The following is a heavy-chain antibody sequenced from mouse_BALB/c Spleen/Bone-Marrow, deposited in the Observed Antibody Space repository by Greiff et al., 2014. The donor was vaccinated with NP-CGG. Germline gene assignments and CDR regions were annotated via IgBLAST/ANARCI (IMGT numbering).Heavy chain of an antibody. J-gene: IGHJ2*01. CDR1: GFTFSGFG. V-gene: IGHV5-17*02. D-gene: IGHD4-1*01. CDR3: TRGGNWEDFDY. CDR2: ISSGSSTI. Sequence: EVQRVESGGGLVQPGGSRKLSCAASGFTFSGFGMRWVRQAPEKGLEWVAYISSGSSTIFYADTVKGRFTISRDNPKNTLFLQMTSLRSEDTAMYYCTRGGNWEDFDYWGQGTTLTVSS.